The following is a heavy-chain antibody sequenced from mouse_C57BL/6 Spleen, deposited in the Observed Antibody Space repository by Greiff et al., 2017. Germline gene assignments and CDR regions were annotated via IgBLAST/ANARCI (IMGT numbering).Heavy chain of an antibody. CDR3: TRYYGSSFYAMDY. Sequence: VKLVESGAELVRPGASVTLSCEASGYTFTDYEMHWVKQTPVHGLEWIGAIDPETGGTAYNQKFKGKAILTADKSSSTAYMELRSLTSEDSAVYYCTRYYGSSFYAMDYWGQGTSVTVSS. J-gene: IGHJ4*01. V-gene: IGHV1-15*01. CDR1: GYTFTDYE. D-gene: IGHD1-1*01. CDR2: IDPETGGT.